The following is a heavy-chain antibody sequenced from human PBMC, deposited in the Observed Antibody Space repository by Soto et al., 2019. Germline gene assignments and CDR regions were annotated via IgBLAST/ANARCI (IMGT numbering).Heavy chain of an antibody. Sequence: SETLSLTCTVSGGSISSRNRYWGWLRQPPGRGLEWIGSTYESGSSDYNPSLKSRVTMSVDMSKNQFSLKINSVTAADTAMYFCARHGDIGSLRTWFDLWGQGTLVTVSS. V-gene: IGHV4-39*01. D-gene: IGHD2-15*01. CDR2: TYESGSS. CDR1: GGSISSRNRY. J-gene: IGHJ5*02. CDR3: ARHGDIGSLRTWFDL.